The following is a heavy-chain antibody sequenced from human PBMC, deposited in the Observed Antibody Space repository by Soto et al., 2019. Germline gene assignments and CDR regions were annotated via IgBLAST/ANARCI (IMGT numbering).Heavy chain of an antibody. J-gene: IGHJ4*02. CDR1: GYTFTSYY. CDR2: INPSGGST. Sequence: ASVKVSCKASGYTFTSYYMHWVRQAPGQGLEWMGIINPSGGSTSYAQKFQGRVNMTRDTSTSTVYMELSSLRSEDTAVYYCARDHYYDFWSGYFGYWGQGTLVTVSS. V-gene: IGHV1-46*01. CDR3: ARDHYYDFWSGYFGY. D-gene: IGHD3-3*01.